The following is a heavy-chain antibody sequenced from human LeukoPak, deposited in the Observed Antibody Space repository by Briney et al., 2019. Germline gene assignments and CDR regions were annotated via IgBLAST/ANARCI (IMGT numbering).Heavy chain of an antibody. D-gene: IGHD2-15*01. CDR2: IYHSGST. J-gene: IGHJ4*02. V-gene: IGHV4-38-2*02. CDR1: GYSISSGYY. Sequence: SETLSLTCTVSGYSISSGYYWGWNRQPPGKGLEWIGSIYHSGSTYYNPSLKSRVTISVDTSKNQFSLKLSSVTAADTAVYYCARDSLAVVATIDYWGQGTLVTVSS. CDR3: ARDSLAVVATIDY.